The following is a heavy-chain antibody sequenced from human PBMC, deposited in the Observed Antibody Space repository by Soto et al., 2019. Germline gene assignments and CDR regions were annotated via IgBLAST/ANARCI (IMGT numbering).Heavy chain of an antibody. CDR3: ARGGSSSWYGGGHWFDP. J-gene: IGHJ5*02. CDR1: GGTFSSYA. V-gene: IGHV1-69*12. CDR2: IIPIFGTA. Sequence: QVQLVQSGAEVKKPGSSVKVSCKASGGTFSSYAISWVRQAPGQGLEWMGGIIPIFGTANYAQKFQGRVTITADESTSTAYMELSSLRSEDTAVYYGARGGSSSWYGGGHWFDPWGQGTLVTVSS. D-gene: IGHD6-13*01.